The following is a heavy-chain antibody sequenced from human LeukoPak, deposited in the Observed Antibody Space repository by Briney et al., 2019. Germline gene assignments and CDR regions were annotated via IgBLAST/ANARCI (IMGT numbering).Heavy chain of an antibody. D-gene: IGHD3-22*01. J-gene: IGHJ4*02. CDR2: INPNSGGT. Sequence: RASVKVSCKASGYTFTGYYIHWVRQAPGQGLEWMGWINPNSGGTNYAQKFQGRVTVTRDTSISTAYMELSRLRCDDTAVYYCAREAYYDSSGYYYDYWGQGTLVTVSS. CDR1: GYTFTGYY. V-gene: IGHV1-2*02. CDR3: AREAYYDSSGYYYDY.